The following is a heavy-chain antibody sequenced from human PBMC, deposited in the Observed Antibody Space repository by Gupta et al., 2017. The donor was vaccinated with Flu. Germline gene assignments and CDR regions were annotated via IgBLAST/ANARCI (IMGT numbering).Heavy chain of an antibody. CDR2: IKQDGSEK. Sequence: EVQLVESGGGLVQPGGSLRLSCAASGFTFSSYWMSWVRQAPGKGLEWVANIKQDGSEKYYVDSVKGRFTISRDNAKKSLYLQMNSLRAEDTAVYYCARDRWRVITNEMSWFDPWGQGTLVTVSS. D-gene: IGHD3-22*01. V-gene: IGHV3-7*01. CDR3: ARDRWRVITNEMSWFDP. J-gene: IGHJ5*02. CDR1: GFTFSSYW.